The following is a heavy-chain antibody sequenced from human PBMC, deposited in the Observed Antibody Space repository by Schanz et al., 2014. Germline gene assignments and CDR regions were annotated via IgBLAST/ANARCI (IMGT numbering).Heavy chain of an antibody. CDR1: GYTLSAYS. CDR3: ARGQGFYEY. D-gene: IGHD3-22*01. Sequence: QVQLVQSGTQVKKPGASVKVSCKASGYTLSAYSLHWVRQAPGQGLEWMGIVNPSVRGTHFAREFQGRDSITADTPTNTAFMELSSLTSEDTAVHYCARGQGFYEYWGRGTLVTVSS. V-gene: IGHV1-46*01. CDR2: VNPSVRGT. J-gene: IGHJ1*01.